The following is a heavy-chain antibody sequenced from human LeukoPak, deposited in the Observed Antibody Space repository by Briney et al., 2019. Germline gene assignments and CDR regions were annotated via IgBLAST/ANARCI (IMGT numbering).Heavy chain of an antibody. CDR1: GFTFSSYS. J-gene: IGHJ6*03. Sequence: KSGGSLRLSCAASGFTFSSYSMNWVRQAPGKGLEWVSSISSSSSYIYYADSVKGRFTISRDNAKNSLYLQMNSLRAEDTAVYYCARYNLEWLFQPYYMDVWGKGTTVTVSS. D-gene: IGHD3-3*01. V-gene: IGHV3-21*01. CDR3: ARYNLEWLFQPYYMDV. CDR2: ISSSSSYI.